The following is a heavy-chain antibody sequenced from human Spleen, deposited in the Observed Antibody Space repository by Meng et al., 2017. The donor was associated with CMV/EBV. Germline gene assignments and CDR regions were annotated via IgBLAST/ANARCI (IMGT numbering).Heavy chain of an antibody. CDR1: GFNVRSNY. CDR3: ARDWYYYDSPYDY. J-gene: IGHJ4*02. D-gene: IGHD3-22*01. V-gene: IGHV3-53*01. Sequence: EVQLVESGGGLIEPGGSLRLSCAASGFNVRSNYISWVRQDPGKGLEWVSVIYNDGGTYHADSVKGRFTISRDNAKNTLYLQMNSLRAEDTAVYYCARDWYYYDSPYDYWGQGTLVTVSS. CDR2: IYNDGGT.